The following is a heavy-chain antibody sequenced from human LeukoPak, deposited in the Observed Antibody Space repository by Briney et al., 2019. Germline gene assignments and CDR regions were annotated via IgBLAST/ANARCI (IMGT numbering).Heavy chain of an antibody. CDR3: ARDQGYSYGEYYYYYYMDV. Sequence: GASVKVSCKASGYTFTGYYMHWVRQAPGQGLEWMGWINPNSGGTNYAQKFQGRVTMTRDTSISTAYMELSRLRSDDTAVYYCARDQGYSYGEYYYYYYMDVWGKGTTVTISS. D-gene: IGHD5-18*01. J-gene: IGHJ6*03. V-gene: IGHV1-2*02. CDR1: GYTFTGYY. CDR2: INPNSGGT.